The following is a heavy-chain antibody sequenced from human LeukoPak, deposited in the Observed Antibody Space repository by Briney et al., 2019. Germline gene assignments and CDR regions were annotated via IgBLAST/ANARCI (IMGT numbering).Heavy chain of an antibody. CDR1: RYTFTNYY. CDR3: ARSLRGWYNDY. CDR2: MNPNSANT. D-gene: IGHD6-19*01. J-gene: IGHJ4*02. Sequence: SGTAASKRSRYTFTNYYINWERHATGQGREWIGWMNPNSANTAYAQKFQGRVSMTGATSISTVYMELSSLGSEDRAVYYRARSLRGWYNDYWGQGTLVPVS. V-gene: IGHV1-8*01.